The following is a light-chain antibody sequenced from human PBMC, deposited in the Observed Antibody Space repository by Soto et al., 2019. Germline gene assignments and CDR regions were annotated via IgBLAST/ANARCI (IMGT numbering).Light chain of an antibody. Sequence: DIQMTQSPSTLSASVGDRVTITCRASQSVTNWLAWYQQKPGKAPNLLIYDASRLQSGIPSRFSGSGSGTEFTLTISSLQPDDFATYYCQQYTTYPYTCGQGTKLEIK. CDR1: QSVTNW. CDR2: DAS. V-gene: IGKV1-5*01. J-gene: IGKJ2*01. CDR3: QQYTTYPYT.